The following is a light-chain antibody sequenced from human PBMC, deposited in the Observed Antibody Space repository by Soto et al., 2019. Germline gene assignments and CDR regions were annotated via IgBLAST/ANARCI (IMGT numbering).Light chain of an antibody. J-gene: IGLJ1*01. CDR1: SSDVGGFNY. CDR3: NSYTSSSTYV. Sequence: VLTQPASVSGSPGQSITISCTGTSSDVGGFNYVSWYQQHPGKAPKLMIYDVTNRPSGVSYRFSGSKSGNTASLTISGLQAEDEADYYCNSYTSSSTYVFGTGTKLTVL. CDR2: DVT. V-gene: IGLV2-14*03.